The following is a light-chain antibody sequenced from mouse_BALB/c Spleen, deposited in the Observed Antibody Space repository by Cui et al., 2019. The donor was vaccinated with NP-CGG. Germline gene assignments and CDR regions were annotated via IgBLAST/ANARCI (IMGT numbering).Light chain of an antibody. CDR3: ALWYSNHWV. V-gene: IGLV1*01. Sequence: QVVVTQESALTTSPGETATLPCRSSTGAVTSSNYANWVQEKPDHLFTGLIGGTNNRAPGVPARFSGSLIGDKAALTITGAQTEDEAIYFCALWYSNHWVFGGGTKLTVL. CDR2: GTN. J-gene: IGLJ1*01. CDR1: TGAVTSSNY.